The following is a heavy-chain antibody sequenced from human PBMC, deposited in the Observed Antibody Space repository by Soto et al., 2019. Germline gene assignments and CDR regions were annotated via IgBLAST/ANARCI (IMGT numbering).Heavy chain of an antibody. Sequence: EVQLLESGGGLVQPGGSLRLSCAASGFTFSSFAVSWVRQAPGKGLEWVSAISGSGGRTYYADSVKGRFTISRDNSKSTPLLQNNSLRVDDTGVNYCAKGPSGATSWYYWYFVLWGRGTLVTVSS. V-gene: IGHV3-23*01. D-gene: IGHD6-13*01. J-gene: IGHJ2*01. CDR2: ISGSGGRT. CDR1: GFTFSSFA. CDR3: AKGPSGATSWYYWYFVL.